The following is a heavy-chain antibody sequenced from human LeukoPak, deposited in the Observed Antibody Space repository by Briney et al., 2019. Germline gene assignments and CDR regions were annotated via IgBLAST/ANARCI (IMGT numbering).Heavy chain of an antibody. CDR1: GFTFSNYS. V-gene: IGHV3-21*01. J-gene: IGHJ5*02. D-gene: IGHD3-9*01. CDR3: ARRLDFDWLPINSFDP. Sequence: PGGSLIPSCAASGFTFSNYSMNRVRQAPGKGLEWVSSISSSSSYIYYADSVKGRFTISRDNAKNSLYLQMNSLRAEDTAVYYCARRLDFDWLPINSFDPRGQGTLVTVSS. CDR2: ISSSSSYI.